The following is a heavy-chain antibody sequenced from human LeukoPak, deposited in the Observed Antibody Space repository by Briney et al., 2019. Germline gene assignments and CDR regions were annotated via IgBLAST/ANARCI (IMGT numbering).Heavy chain of an antibody. D-gene: IGHD6-19*01. CDR3: AKDKGIAVAGTLPDY. J-gene: IGHJ4*02. CDR2: IWYGGSNK. Sequence: PGGSLRLSCAASGFTFSSYGMHWVRQAPGKGLEWVAVIWYGGSNKYYADSVKGRFTISRDNSKNTLYLQMNSLRAEDTAVYCCAKDKGIAVAGTLPDYWGQGTLVTVSS. V-gene: IGHV3-30*02. CDR1: GFTFSSYG.